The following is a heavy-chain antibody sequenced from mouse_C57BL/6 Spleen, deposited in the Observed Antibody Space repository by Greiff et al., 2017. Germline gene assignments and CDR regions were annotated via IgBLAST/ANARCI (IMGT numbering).Heavy chain of an antibody. Sequence: VQLQQSGAELVTPGASVKMSCKASGYTFTSYWITWVKQRPGHGHEWIGDIYPGSGSTHYNEKFKRKATLTVDTSSNTAFMPLSSLTSEASAVYDGARCRDEGSYGGSCYAMDYWGQGTSVTVAS. CDR3: ARCRDEGSYGGSCYAMDY. V-gene: IGHV1-55*01. CDR2: IYPGSGST. D-gene: IGHD1-1*02. J-gene: IGHJ4*01. CDR1: GYTFTSYW.